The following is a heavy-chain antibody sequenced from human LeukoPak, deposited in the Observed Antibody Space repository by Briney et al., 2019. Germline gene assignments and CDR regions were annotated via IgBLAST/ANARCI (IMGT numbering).Heavy chain of an antibody. V-gene: IGHV3-23*01. CDR1: GFTFSSYA. CDR3: AKAGNYDFWSGYYGGFDY. CDR2: ISGSGGST. D-gene: IGHD3-3*01. J-gene: IGHJ4*02. Sequence: GGSLRLSCAASGFTFSSYAMSWVRQAPGKGLEWVSAISGSGGSTYYADSVKGRFTISRDNSKNTLYLQMNSLRAEDTAVYYCAKAGNYDFWSGYYGGFDYWGQGTLVTVSS.